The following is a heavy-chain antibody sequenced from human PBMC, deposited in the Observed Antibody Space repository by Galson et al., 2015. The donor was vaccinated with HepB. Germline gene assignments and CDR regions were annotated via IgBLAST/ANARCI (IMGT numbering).Heavy chain of an antibody. CDR2: ISGSGYTT. CDR1: GFTFINYA. V-gene: IGHV3-23*01. CDR3: AKDPNGDYVGAFDT. Sequence: SLRLSCAASGFTFINYALTWVRQAPGKGLEWVSAISGSGYTTQYAESVKGRFTTSRDNSKNTLYLHLNNLRAEDTAIYYCAKDPNGDYVGAFDTWGQGTLVTVSS. J-gene: IGHJ3*02. D-gene: IGHD3-10*02.